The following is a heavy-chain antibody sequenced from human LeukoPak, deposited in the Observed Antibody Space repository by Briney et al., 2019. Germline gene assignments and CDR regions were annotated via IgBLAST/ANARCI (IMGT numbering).Heavy chain of an antibody. CDR3: ARRDSSGYYGPYYYYGMDV. Sequence: ASVKVSCKASGYTFTSYGISWVRQAPGQGLEWMGWISAYNGNTNYAQKLQGRVTMTTDTSTSTAYMELRSLRSDDTAVYYCARRDSSGYYGPYYYYGMDVWGQGTTVTVSS. CDR2: ISAYNGNT. CDR1: GYTFTSYG. D-gene: IGHD3-22*01. J-gene: IGHJ6*02. V-gene: IGHV1-18*01.